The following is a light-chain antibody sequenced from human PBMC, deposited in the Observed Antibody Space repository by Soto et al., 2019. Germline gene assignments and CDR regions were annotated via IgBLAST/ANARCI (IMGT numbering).Light chain of an antibody. V-gene: IGLV2-14*03. CDR1: SGDIGRYKF. CDR2: NVY. Sequence: QSVLTQPASVSGSPGQSVTISCTGTSGDIGRYKFVSWFQQHPGKAPKLMIYNVYDRPSGISYRFSGSKSGNTASLTISGLQGEDEADYYCSAYTVSRTYVFGTGTKVTVL. CDR3: SAYTVSRTYV. J-gene: IGLJ1*01.